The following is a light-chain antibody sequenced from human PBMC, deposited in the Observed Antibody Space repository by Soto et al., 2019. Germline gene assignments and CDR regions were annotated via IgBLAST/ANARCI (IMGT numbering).Light chain of an antibody. Sequence: SLSTASRSLIPGARATRSCRASQSVSSDLAWYQQKPGQAPRLLIYAASARATGIPARFSGSGSGTDFTLTISSLQSEDFAVYYCQQYNNWPYTFGQGTKVDIK. CDR3: QQYNNWPYT. J-gene: IGKJ2*01. V-gene: IGKV3-15*01. CDR1: QSVSSD. CDR2: AAS.